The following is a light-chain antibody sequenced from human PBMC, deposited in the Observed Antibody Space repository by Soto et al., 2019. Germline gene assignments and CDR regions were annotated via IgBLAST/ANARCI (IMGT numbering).Light chain of an antibody. CDR2: TAS. CDR3: LQEYNYPYT. CDR1: QGIRND. J-gene: IGKJ2*01. V-gene: IGKV1-6*01. Sequence: AIQMTQSPSSLSASVGDRVTITCRASQGIRNDLAWYQQKPGKAPNLLIYTASSLQSGVPSRFSGSGFGTDFTLTICSLQPEDFATYYCLQEYNYPYTFGQGTKVDIK.